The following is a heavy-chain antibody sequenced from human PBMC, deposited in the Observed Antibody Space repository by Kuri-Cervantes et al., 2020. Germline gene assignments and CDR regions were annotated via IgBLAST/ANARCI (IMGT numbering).Heavy chain of an antibody. CDR3: ARDLSNIVATQD. CDR2: INPSGGST. CDR1: GYTFTSYY. Sequence: ASVKVSCKASGYTFTSYYMHWVRQAPGQGLEWMGIINPSGGSTSYAQKFQGRVTMTRDTSTRTDYMELSSLRSEGTAVYYCARDLSNIVATQDWGQGTLVTVSS. D-gene: IGHD5-12*01. J-gene: IGHJ4*02. V-gene: IGHV1-46*01.